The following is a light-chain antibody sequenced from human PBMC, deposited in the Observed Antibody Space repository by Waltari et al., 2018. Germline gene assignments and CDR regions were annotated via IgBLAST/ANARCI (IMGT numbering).Light chain of an antibody. V-gene: IGLV3-21*02. J-gene: IGLJ1*01. Sequence: SYELTQPPSVSVAPGQTARITCDGDKIGSKNVHWYQHKPGHAPVLVVYDDGDRPSGIPERVSGSNSGNTAALTISRVDAGDEAEYYCQVWDSGSDHYVFGTVTKVTVL. CDR3: QVWDSGSDHYV. CDR2: DDG. CDR1: KIGSKN.